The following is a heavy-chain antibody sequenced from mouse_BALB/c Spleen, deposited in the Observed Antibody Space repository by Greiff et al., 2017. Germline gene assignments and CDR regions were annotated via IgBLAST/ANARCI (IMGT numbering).Heavy chain of an antibody. J-gene: IGHJ3*01. CDR2: ISSGSSTI. CDR1: GFTFSSFG. CDR3: ARSAYYGNSWFAY. Sequence: DVMLVESGGGLVQPGGSRKLSCAASGFTFSSFGMHWVRQAPEKGLEWVAYISSGSSTIYYADTVKGRFTISRDNPKNTLFLQMTSLRSEDTAMYYCARSAYYGNSWFAYWGQGTLVTVSA. D-gene: IGHD2-10*01. V-gene: IGHV5-17*02.